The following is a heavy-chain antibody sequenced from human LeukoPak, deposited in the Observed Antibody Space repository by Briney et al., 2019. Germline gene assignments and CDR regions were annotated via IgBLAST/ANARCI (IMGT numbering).Heavy chain of an antibody. CDR3: ARVWRPMYSSSGWYGNNWFDP. D-gene: IGHD6-19*01. V-gene: IGHV4-61*02. CDR2: IYTSGST. J-gene: IGHJ5*02. CDR1: GGSISSGSYY. Sequence: SETLSLTCTVSGGSISSGSYYWRWIRQPAGKGLEWIGRIYTSGSTNYNPSLKSRVTISVDTSKNQFSLKLSSVTAADTAVYYCARVWRPMYSSSGWYGNNWFDPWGQGTLVTVSS.